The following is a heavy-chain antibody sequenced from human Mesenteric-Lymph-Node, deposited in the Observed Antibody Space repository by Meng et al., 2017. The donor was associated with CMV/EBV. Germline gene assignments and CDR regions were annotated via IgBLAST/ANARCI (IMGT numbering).Heavy chain of an antibody. Sequence: GSLKCSCAASAFTSSSYSTNWVRPSPAKGPEWVSSIVPTSDFQYYADSLQGRFTISRDNAKDSLFLQMINLRGDDTAVYYFASNMRIQLWFAPQLDSNYYGMDVWGQGTTVTVSS. CDR3: ASNMRIQLWFAPQLDSNYYGMDV. CDR1: AFTSSSYS. V-gene: IGHV3-21*01. D-gene: IGHD5-18*01. CDR2: IVPTSDFQ. J-gene: IGHJ6*02.